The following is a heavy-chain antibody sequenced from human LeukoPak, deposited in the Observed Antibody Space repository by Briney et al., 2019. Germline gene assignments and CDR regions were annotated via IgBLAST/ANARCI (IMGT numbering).Heavy chain of an antibody. J-gene: IGHJ3*02. CDR2: IYYSGST. D-gene: IGHD1-26*01. CDR1: GGSISSGGYY. Sequence: SETLSLTCTVSGGSISSGGYYWSWIRQPPGKGLEWIGYIYYSGSTNYNPSLKSRVTISVDTSKNQFSLKLSSVTAADTAVYYCARYLGATRAFDIWGQGTMVTVSS. CDR3: ARYLGATRAFDI. V-gene: IGHV4-61*08.